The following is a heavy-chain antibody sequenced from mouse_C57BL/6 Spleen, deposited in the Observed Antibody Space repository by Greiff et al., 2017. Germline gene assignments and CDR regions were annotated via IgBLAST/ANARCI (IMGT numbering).Heavy chain of an antibody. J-gene: IGHJ1*03. V-gene: IGHV1-42*01. Sequence: VQLKESGPELVKPGASVKISCKASGYSFTGYYMNWVKQSPEKSLEWIGEINPSTGGTTYNQKFKAKATLTVDKSSSTAYMQLKSLTSEDSAVYYCARSDFDVWGTGTTVTVSS. CDR3: ARSDFDV. CDR2: INPSTGGT. CDR1: GYSFTGYY.